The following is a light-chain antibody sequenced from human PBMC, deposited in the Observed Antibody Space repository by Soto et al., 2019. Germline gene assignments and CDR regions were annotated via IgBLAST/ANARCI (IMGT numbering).Light chain of an antibody. Sequence: EIVLTQSPATLSLSPGERATLSCRASQSVSSYLAWYQQKPGQAPRFLIYDASNRATGIPARFSGSGSGTDFTLTISSLQPEDFAVYYCQQHGNWPWTFGQGTKVEIK. V-gene: IGKV3-11*01. CDR1: QSVSSY. CDR2: DAS. J-gene: IGKJ1*01. CDR3: QQHGNWPWT.